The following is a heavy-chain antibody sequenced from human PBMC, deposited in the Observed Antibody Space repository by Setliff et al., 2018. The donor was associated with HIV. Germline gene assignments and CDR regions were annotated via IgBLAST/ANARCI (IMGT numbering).Heavy chain of an antibody. Sequence: ASVKVSCKASGYTFTDYFIHWVRQAPGQGLEWMGWISPQNGDRKIPQRFRGRVTMTRDTSTSTVYMELSSLRSEDTAVYYCARDTKPQWELRHYFDYWGQGALVTVSS. D-gene: IGHD1-26*01. CDR3: ARDTKPQWELRHYFDY. CDR2: ISPQNGDR. CDR1: GYTFTDYF. V-gene: IGHV1-2*02. J-gene: IGHJ4*02.